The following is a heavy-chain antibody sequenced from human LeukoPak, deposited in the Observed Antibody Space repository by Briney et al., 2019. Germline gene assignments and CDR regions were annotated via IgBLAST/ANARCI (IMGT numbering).Heavy chain of an antibody. Sequence: GGSLRLSCAASGFTFSSYAMHWVRQAPGKGLEYVSAISSNGGSTYYANSVKGRFTISRDNSKNTLYLQMNSLRPEDTAVYYCARDLHCSGGSCYSGLHYWGQGTLVTVSS. V-gene: IGHV3-64*01. CDR3: ARDLHCSGGSCYSGLHY. CDR2: ISSNGGST. J-gene: IGHJ4*02. D-gene: IGHD2-15*01. CDR1: GFTFSSYA.